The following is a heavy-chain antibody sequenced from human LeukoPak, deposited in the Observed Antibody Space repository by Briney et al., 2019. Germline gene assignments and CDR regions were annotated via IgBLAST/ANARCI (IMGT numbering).Heavy chain of an antibody. CDR1: GGSFSGYY. CDR2: INHSGST. Sequence: SQTLSLTCAVYGGSFSGYYWTWIRQPPGKGLEWIGEINHSGSTNYNPSLKSRVTISVDTSKNQFSLKLSSVTAADTAVYYCARGKGSGWTFDYWGQGTLVTVSS. CDR3: ARGKGSGWTFDY. J-gene: IGHJ4*02. V-gene: IGHV4-34*01. D-gene: IGHD6-19*01.